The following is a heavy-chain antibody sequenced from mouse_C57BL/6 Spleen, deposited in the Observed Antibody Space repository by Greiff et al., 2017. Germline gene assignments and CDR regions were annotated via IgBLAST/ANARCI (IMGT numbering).Heavy chain of an antibody. CDR2: IDPSDSET. CDR3: ARDSSYYYGSRYFDY. CDR1: GYTFTSYW. D-gene: IGHD1-1*01. J-gene: IGHJ2*01. Sequence: QVQLKQSGAELVRPGSSVKLSCKASGYTFTSYWMHWVKQRPIQGLEWIGNIDPSDSETHYNQKFKDKATLTVDKSSSTTYMQHSSLKSEDSAVYYSARDSSYYYGSRYFDYWGQGTTLTGSS. V-gene: IGHV1-52*01.